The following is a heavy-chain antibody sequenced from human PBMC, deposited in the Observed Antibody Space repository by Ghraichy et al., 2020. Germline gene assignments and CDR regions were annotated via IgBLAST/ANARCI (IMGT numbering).Heavy chain of an antibody. V-gene: IGHV4-4*09. Sequence: TLSLTCTVSGGSISSYYWSWIRQPPGKGLEWIGYIYTSGSTNYNPSLKSRVTISVDTSKNQFSLKLSSVTAADTAVYYCARETWANWGLGDAFDIWGQGTMVTVSS. D-gene: IGHD7-27*01. CDR1: GGSISSYY. J-gene: IGHJ3*02. CDR3: ARETWANWGLGDAFDI. CDR2: IYTSGST.